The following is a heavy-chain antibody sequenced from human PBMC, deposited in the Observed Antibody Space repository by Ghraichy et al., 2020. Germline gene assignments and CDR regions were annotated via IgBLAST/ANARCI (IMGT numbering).Heavy chain of an antibody. V-gene: IGHV1-69*04. Sequence: SVKVSCKASGGTFSSYTISWVRQAPGQGLEWMGRIIPILGIANYAQKFQGRVTITADKSTSTAYMELSSLRSEDTAVYYCARDLTDCGDYGAFDIWGQGTMVTVSS. J-gene: IGHJ3*02. CDR3: ARDLTDCGDYGAFDI. CDR2: IIPILGIA. D-gene: IGHD4-17*01. CDR1: GGTFSSYT.